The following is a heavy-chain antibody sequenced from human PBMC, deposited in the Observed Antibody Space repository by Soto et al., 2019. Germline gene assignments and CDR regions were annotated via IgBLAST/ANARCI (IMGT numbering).Heavy chain of an antibody. V-gene: IGHV4-34*01. CDR1: GGSFSGYY. CDR3: ARGGMITFGGVIVSRPHDY. CDR2: INHSGST. J-gene: IGHJ4*02. D-gene: IGHD3-16*02. Sequence: QVQLQQWGAGLLKPSETLSLTCAVYGGSFSGYYWSWIRQPPGKGLEWIGEINHSGSTNYNPSLKSRVTISVDTSKNQFSLKLSSVTAADTAVYYCARGGMITFGGVIVSRPHDYWGQGTLVTVSS.